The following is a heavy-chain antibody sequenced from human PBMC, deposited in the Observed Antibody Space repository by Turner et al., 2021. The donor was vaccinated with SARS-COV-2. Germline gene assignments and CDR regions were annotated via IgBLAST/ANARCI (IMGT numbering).Heavy chain of an antibody. CDR1: GFTFSNYS. CDR3: ARERGYSYGPYYYGMDV. Sequence: EVQLVEPGGGLVQPGGSLRLSCAASGFTFSNYSMNWVRQAPGEGLEWVSYISSSSSTIYYADSVKGRFTISRDNAKNSLYLQMNSLGAEDTAVYYCARERGYSYGPYYYGMDVWGQGTTVTVSS. V-gene: IGHV3-48*01. J-gene: IGHJ6*02. D-gene: IGHD5-18*01. CDR2: ISSSSSTI.